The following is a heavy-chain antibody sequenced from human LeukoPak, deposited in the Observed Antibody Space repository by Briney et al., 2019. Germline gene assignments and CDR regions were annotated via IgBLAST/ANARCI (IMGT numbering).Heavy chain of an antibody. Sequence: ASVKVSCKASCYTFTSYGISWVRQVPGQGLEWMGWISAYNGNTNYAQKLQGRVTMTTDTSTSTAYMELRSLRSDDTAVYYCARDLYPPYDSSGFDYWGQGTLVTVSS. V-gene: IGHV1-18*01. D-gene: IGHD3-22*01. CDR3: ARDLYPPYDSSGFDY. CDR2: ISAYNGNT. CDR1: CYTFTSYG. J-gene: IGHJ4*02.